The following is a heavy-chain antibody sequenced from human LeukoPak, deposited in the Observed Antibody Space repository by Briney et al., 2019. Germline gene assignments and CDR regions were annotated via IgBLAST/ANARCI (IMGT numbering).Heavy chain of an antibody. CDR2: ISGYNGNT. V-gene: IGHV1-18*04. CDR1: GYTFTSYG. CDR3: ARTYYDILTGYYLGGYYYGMDV. J-gene: IGHJ6*04. D-gene: IGHD3-9*01. Sequence: ASVKVSCKASGYTFTSYGISWVRQAPGQALEWMGWISGYNGNTNYAQNLQGRVTMTTDTSTSTAYMELRSLRSDDTAVYYCARTYYDILTGYYLGGYYYGMDVWGKGTTVTVSS.